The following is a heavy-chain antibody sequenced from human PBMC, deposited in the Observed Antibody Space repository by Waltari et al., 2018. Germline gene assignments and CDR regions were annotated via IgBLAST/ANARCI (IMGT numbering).Heavy chain of an antibody. CDR2: LYSAGHT. D-gene: IGHD3-16*01. CDR3: ARDLVHYFDY. CDR1: GLPISDNY. V-gene: IGHV3-53*01. J-gene: IGHJ4*02. Sequence: EVQLLESGGGLIQPGGSLRLSCAASGLPISDNYMSWVRQAPGKGLEWVSVLYSAGHTYYADSVKGRFTISRDSSKNTLYLQMNSLRTEDTAVYYCARDLVHYFDYWGQGTLVTVSS.